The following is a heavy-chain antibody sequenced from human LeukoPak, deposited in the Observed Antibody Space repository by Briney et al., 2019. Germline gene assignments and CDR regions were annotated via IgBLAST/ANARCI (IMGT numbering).Heavy chain of an antibody. V-gene: IGHV3-23*01. CDR2: IGPTGGDI. J-gene: IGHJ4*02. CDR3: ARDPNWGSGY. Sequence: PGGSLRLSCAASGFTFSNYIMIWVRQAPGKGLEWVSIIGPTGGDINYADSVKGRFSISRDNSKNTLFLQMNSLRVDDTAVYYCARDPNWGSGYWGQGTLVTVSS. CDR1: GFTFSNYI. D-gene: IGHD7-27*01.